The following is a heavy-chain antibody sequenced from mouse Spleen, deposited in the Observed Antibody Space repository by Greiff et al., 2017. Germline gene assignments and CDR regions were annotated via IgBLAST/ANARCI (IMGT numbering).Heavy chain of an antibody. Sequence: QVQLQQSGAELARPGASVKMSCKASGYTFTSYTMHWVKQRPGQGLEWIGYINPSSGYTKYNQKFKDKATLTADKSSSTAYMQLSSLTYEDSAVYYCASYYSSYYYAMDYWGQGTSVTVSS. J-gene: IGHJ4*01. CDR1: GYTFTSYT. D-gene: IGHD2-12*01. V-gene: IGHV1-4*01. CDR2: INPSSGYT. CDR3: ASYYSSYYYAMDY.